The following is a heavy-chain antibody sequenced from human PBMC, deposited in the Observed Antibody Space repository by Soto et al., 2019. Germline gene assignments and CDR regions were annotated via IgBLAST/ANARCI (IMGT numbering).Heavy chain of an antibody. CDR2: INHSGST. CDR3: ARGRQLGY. D-gene: IGHD6-6*01. Sequence: SETLSLTCAVYGGSFSGYYWSWIRQPPGKGLEWIGEINHSGSTNYNPSLKSRVTISVDTSKNQFSLKLSSVTAADTAVYYCARGRQLGYWGQGTLVTVSS. V-gene: IGHV4-34*01. CDR1: GGSFSGYY. J-gene: IGHJ4*02.